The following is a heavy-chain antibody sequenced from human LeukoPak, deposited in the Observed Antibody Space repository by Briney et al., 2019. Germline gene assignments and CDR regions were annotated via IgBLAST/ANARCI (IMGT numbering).Heavy chain of an antibody. Sequence: SETLSLTCTVSGGSISSSSYYWGWIRQPPGKGLEWIGSIYYSGSTYYNPSLKSRVTISVDTSKNQFSLKLSSVTAADTAVYYCARDSYCSGGSCYSEAFDCWGQGTLVTVSS. CDR1: GGSISSSSYY. CDR2: IYYSGST. CDR3: ARDSYCSGGSCYSEAFDC. J-gene: IGHJ4*02. V-gene: IGHV4-39*07. D-gene: IGHD2-15*01.